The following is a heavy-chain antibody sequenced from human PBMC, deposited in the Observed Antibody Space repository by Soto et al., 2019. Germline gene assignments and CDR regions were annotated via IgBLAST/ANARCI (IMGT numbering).Heavy chain of an antibody. J-gene: IGHJ6*02. Sequence: QVQLVQSGAEVKKPGASVKVSCKSSGYPFTHYGITWVRQAPGQGLEWMGWISPYNGNTNYGQTFQGRVTWTTDTSTSTVYMELRSLRSEDTAVYYCARDQSFDRSYYYGIDVWGQGTTVTVSS. CDR3: ARDQSFDRSYYYGIDV. V-gene: IGHV1-18*01. D-gene: IGHD3-10*01. CDR2: ISPYNGNT. CDR1: GYPFTHYG.